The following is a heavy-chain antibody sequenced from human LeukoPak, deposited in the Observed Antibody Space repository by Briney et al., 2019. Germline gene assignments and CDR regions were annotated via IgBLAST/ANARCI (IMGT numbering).Heavy chain of an antibody. CDR1: GYSIDSGYY. CDR3: VRDGPYRITNMDV. CDR2: VYYSGTT. J-gene: IGHJ6*03. V-gene: IGHV4-38-2*02. Sequence: SETLSLTCAVSGYSIDSGYYWGWIRQPPGEGLEWIGSVYYSGTTYYNPALESRVTISLDTSKNQFSLKVSPLTAADTAVYYCVRDGPYRITNMDVWGKGTTVTVSS.